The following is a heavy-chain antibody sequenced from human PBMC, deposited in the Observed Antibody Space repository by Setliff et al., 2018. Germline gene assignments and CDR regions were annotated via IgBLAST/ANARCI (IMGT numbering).Heavy chain of an antibody. J-gene: IGHJ3*02. Sequence: PGGSLRLSCAASGFTFNSYGMYWVRQAPGKGLEWVAYIRFDGSHGYYGDSVKGRFTISRDISTNTLYLQMNSLRAEDAAVYYCAKSVTMIVPGAFDIRGQGTKVTVSS. D-gene: IGHD3-22*01. CDR1: GFTFNSYG. V-gene: IGHV3-30*02. CDR2: IRFDGSHG. CDR3: AKSVTMIVPGAFDI.